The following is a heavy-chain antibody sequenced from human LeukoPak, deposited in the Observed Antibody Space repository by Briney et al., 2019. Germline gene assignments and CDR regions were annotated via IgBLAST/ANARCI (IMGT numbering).Heavy chain of an antibody. CDR3: ARGWAWNDVGLNRFDP. V-gene: IGHV3-74*01. J-gene: IGHJ5*02. CDR1: GFTFSSYW. D-gene: IGHD1-1*01. CDR2: INSDGSST. Sequence: GGSLGLSCAASGFTFSSYWMHWVRQGPGRGLVWVSRINSDGSSTSYADSVKGRFTISRDNAKNTLYLQMNSLRAEDTAVYYCARGWAWNDVGLNRFDPWGQGTLVTVSS.